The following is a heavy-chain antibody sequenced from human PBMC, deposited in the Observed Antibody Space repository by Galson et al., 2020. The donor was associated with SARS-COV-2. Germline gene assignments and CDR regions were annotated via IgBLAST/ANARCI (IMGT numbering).Heavy chain of an antibody. V-gene: IGHV1-46*01. CDR1: GYTFTSYY. D-gene: IGHD3-10*01. CDR2: INPSGGST. J-gene: IGHJ4*02. Sequence: ASVKVSCKASGYTFTSYYMHWVRQAPGQGLEWMGIINPSGGSTSYAQKFQGRVTMTRDTSTSTVYMELSSLRSEDPAVYYCARTRPGTTELWCGDLLYEEFDYWGQGTLVTVSS. CDR3: ARTRPGTTELWCGDLLYEEFDY.